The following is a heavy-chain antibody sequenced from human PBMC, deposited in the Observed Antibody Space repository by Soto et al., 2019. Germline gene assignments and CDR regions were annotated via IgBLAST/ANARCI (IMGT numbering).Heavy chain of an antibody. CDR3: AREDKRGGYTPPETWGFDY. V-gene: IGHV1-69*13. Sequence: SVKVSCKASGGTFSTYAISWVRQAPGQGLEWMGGIIPIYGTVNYAQKFQGRVTMTADESTSTVYMELSSLRSDDTAVYYCAREDKRGGYTPPETWGFDYWGQGTLVTVSS. CDR2: IIPIYGTV. CDR1: GGTFSTYA. J-gene: IGHJ4*02. D-gene: IGHD5-12*01.